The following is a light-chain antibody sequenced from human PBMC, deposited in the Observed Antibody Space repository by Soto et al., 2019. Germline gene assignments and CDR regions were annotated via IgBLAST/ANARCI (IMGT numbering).Light chain of an antibody. V-gene: IGKV1-5*01. CDR3: QQTNSFPLT. J-gene: IGKJ4*01. CDR2: DAS. Sequence: TQAPATLSASVGDRVTITCRASQSISSWLAWYQQKPGKAPKLLIYDASSLESGVPSRFSGSGSGTEFTLTISSLQPEDFATYYCQQTNSFPLTFGGGAKVDIK. CDR1: QSISSW.